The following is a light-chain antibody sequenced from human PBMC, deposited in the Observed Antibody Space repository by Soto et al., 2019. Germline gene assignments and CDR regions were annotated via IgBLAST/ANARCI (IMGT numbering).Light chain of an antibody. CDR2: GAS. CDR1: RSVLSNY. V-gene: IGKV3-20*01. CDR3: QQYRTPPT. J-gene: IGKJ4*02. Sequence: EIVLTQSPGTLSLSPGERATLSCRAGRSVLSNYVAWYQHKPGQAPRLLIFGASTTATGIPDRFSGSGSGTDFTLTISRLQPEDSAVYYCQQYRTPPTFGRGTKVDIK.